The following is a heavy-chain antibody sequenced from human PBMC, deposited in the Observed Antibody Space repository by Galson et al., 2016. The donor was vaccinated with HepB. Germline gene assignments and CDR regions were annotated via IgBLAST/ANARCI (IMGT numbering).Heavy chain of an antibody. CDR1: GDSVSSSYAA. Sequence: CAISGDSVSSSYAAWNWIRQSPSRGLERLGRTYFTSRWYTDHAESVKGRIDISPDTSKNQFSLLVNSVTPEDTAVYYCARAARLYGVLRTHGLDAWGQGTTVTVSS. D-gene: IGHD2-8*01. J-gene: IGHJ6*02. CDR3: ARAARLYGVLRTHGLDA. CDR2: TYFTSRWYT. V-gene: IGHV6-1*01.